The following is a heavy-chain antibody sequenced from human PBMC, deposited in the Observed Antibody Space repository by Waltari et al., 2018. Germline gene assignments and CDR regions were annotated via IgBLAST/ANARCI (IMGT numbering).Heavy chain of an antibody. CDR3: ARDSSSLFIPRGGAFDI. D-gene: IGHD6-13*01. CDR2: INPNSGGK. Sequence: QVQLVQSGAEVKKPGASVKVSCKASGYTFTGYYMHWVRQAPGQGLEWMGRINPNSGGKNYAQKLQGRVTMTRDTSISTAYMERSRLRSDDTAVYYCARDSSSLFIPRGGAFDIWGQGTMVTVSS. J-gene: IGHJ3*02. V-gene: IGHV1-2*06. CDR1: GYTFTGYY.